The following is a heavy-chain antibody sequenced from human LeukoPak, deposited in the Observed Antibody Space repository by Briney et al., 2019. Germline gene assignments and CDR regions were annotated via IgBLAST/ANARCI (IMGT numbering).Heavy chain of an antibody. CDR1: GGSISSSSYY. Sequence: SETLSLTCTVSGGSISSSSYYWGWIRQPPGKGLEWIGSIYYSGSTYYNPSLKSRVTISVDTSKNQFSLKLSSVTAADTAVYYCASSGPTEQQLVLGYFDLWGRGTLVTVSS. CDR2: IYYSGST. CDR3: ASSGPTEQQLVLGYFDL. D-gene: IGHD6-13*01. J-gene: IGHJ2*01. V-gene: IGHV4-39*01.